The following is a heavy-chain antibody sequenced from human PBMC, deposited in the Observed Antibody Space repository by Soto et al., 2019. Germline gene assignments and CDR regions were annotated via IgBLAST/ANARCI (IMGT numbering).Heavy chain of an antibody. V-gene: IGHV3-49*03. CDR2: IRSKAYGGTT. Sequence: GGSLRLSCTASGFTFGDYAMSWLRQAPGKGLEWVGFIRSKAYGGTTEYAASVKGRFTISRDDSKSIAYLQMNSLKTEDTAVYYCTRKGNNWNDGGLYWGQGTLVTL. CDR1: GFTFGDYA. J-gene: IGHJ4*02. D-gene: IGHD1-1*01. CDR3: TRKGNNWNDGGLY.